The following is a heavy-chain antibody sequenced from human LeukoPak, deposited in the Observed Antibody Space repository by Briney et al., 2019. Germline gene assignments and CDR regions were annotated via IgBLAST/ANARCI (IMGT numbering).Heavy chain of an antibody. CDR1: GFSFSTYS. Sequence: GGSLRLSCAASGFSFSTYSMSWVRQAPGKGLEWVSYISSSSSTIYYADSVKGRFTISRDNAKNSLYLQMNSLRAEDTAVYYCASLYGSGPNWFDPWGQGTLVTVSS. D-gene: IGHD3-10*01. CDR2: ISSSSSTI. J-gene: IGHJ5*02. V-gene: IGHV3-48*01. CDR3: ASLYGSGPNWFDP.